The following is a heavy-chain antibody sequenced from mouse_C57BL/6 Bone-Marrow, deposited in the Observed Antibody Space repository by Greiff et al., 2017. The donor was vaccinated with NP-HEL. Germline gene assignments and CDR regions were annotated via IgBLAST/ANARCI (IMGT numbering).Heavy chain of an antibody. CDR2: INPNNGGT. Sequence: DVKLQESGPELVKPGASVKISCKASGYTFTDYYMNWVKQSHGKSLEWIGDINPNNGGTSYNQKFKGKATLTVDKSSSTAYMELRSLTSEDSAVYYCARYWDGFAYWGQGTLVTVSA. J-gene: IGHJ3*01. CDR3: ARYWDGFAY. CDR1: GYTFTDYY. D-gene: IGHD4-1*01. V-gene: IGHV1-26*01.